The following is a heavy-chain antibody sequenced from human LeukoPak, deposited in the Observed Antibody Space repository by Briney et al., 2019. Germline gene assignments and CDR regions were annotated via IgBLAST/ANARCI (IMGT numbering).Heavy chain of an antibody. CDR3: AKDRSSSFSGFLEY. CDR1: GFTFSSYA. CDR2: MSYSGSST. V-gene: IGHV3-23*01. Sequence: QPGGSLRLSCAASGFTFSSYAMNWVRQAPGKGLEWVSAMSYSGSSTYYAGSVKGRFTISRDNSKNTLYLQMNSLRAEDTAVYYCAKDRSSSFSGFLEYWGQGTLVSVSS. J-gene: IGHJ4*02. D-gene: IGHD6-6*01.